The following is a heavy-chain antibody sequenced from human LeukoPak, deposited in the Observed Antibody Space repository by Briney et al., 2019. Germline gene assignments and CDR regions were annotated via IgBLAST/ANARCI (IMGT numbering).Heavy chain of an antibody. Sequence: GGSLRLSCAASRFTVSRNYMSWVRQAPGKGLEWVSVIYSGGRTYYADSVKGRFTISRDNSKNTLYLQMNRLRPEDTAVYYCARAGPSSSWHQFDYWGQGTLVTVSS. CDR2: IYSGGRT. CDR3: ARAGPSSSWHQFDY. CDR1: RFTVSRNY. V-gene: IGHV3-66*01. J-gene: IGHJ4*02. D-gene: IGHD6-13*01.